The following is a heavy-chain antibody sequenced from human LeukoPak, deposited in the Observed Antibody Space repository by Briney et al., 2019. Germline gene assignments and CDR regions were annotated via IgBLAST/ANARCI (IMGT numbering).Heavy chain of an antibody. CDR1: GGSIRSYY. CDR3: ARVWQRGGYYFDY. J-gene: IGHJ4*02. CDR2: IYTSGGT. V-gene: IGHV4-4*07. D-gene: IGHD6-25*01. Sequence: PSETLSLTCTVSGGSIRSYYWSWIRQPAGKGLEWIGRIYTSGGTNYTPSLKSRVTMSVDTFQNQFSLKLSSVTAADTAVYYCARVWQRGGYYFDYWGQGTLVSVCS.